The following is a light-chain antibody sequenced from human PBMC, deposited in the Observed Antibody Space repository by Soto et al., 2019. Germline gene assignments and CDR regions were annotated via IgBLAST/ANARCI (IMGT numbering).Light chain of an antibody. CDR3: QQYNSYSRYT. Sequence: DIQMTQSPSTLSASVGDRVTITCRASQSISSWLAWYQQKPGKAPKLLIYKASSLESGVPSRFSGSGSGTEFTLTISSLLHDDFATYYCQQYNSYSRYTFGQGTNLEIK. CDR1: QSISSW. CDR2: KAS. V-gene: IGKV1-5*03. J-gene: IGKJ2*01.